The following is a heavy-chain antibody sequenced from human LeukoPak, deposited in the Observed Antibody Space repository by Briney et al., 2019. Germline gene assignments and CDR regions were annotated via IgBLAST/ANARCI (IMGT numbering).Heavy chain of an antibody. V-gene: IGHV1-69*04. J-gene: IGHJ6*02. CDR3: ARESGIAVADYYYYGMDV. Sequence: SVKVSCKASVGTFSIYAISWVRRAPGQGLEWMGRIIPILGIANYAQKFQGRDTITADKSTTTAYMELSSLRSEDTAVYYCARESGIAVADYYYYGMDVWGQGTTVTVSS. D-gene: IGHD6-19*01. CDR2: IIPILGIA. CDR1: VGTFSIYA.